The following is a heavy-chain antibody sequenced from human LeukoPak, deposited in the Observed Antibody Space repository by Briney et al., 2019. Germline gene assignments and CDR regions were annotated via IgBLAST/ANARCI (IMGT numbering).Heavy chain of an antibody. CDR2: ISSSSRTI. J-gene: IGHJ4*02. CDR3: ARQSGTMVTTRFDY. D-gene: IGHD4-17*01. CDR1: GLTFSSYS. Sequence: PGGSLRLSCAASGLTFSSYSMNWVRQAPGKGLEWVSYISSSSRTIYYADSVKGRFTISRDNAKSSLYLQMNSLRAEDTAIYYCARQSGTMVTTRFDYWGQGTLVTVSS. V-gene: IGHV3-48*01.